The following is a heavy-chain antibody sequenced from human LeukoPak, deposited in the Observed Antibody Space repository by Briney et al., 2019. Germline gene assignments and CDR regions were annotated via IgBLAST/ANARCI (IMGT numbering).Heavy chain of an antibody. CDR1: GRSISSSSYY. J-gene: IGHJ5*02. CDR2: IYYSGST. D-gene: IGHD1-26*01. V-gene: IGHV4-39*01. CDR3: ARQASGGSPGGWFDP. Sequence: PPTLTLTCNVTGRSISSSSYYWGWIRQPPGKGPEWIGSIYYSGSTYYNPSLKSRVTISVDTSKNQFSLKLSSVTAADTAVYYCARQASGGSPGGWFDPWGQGTLVTVSS.